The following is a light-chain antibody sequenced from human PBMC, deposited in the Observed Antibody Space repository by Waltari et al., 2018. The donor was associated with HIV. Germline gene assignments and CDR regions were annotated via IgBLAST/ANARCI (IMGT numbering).Light chain of an antibody. CDR3: QSYDSSLRGSI. Sequence: QSVLTQPPSASGAPGQRVTISCSGSSSNIGAGYDVHWYQQLPGTAPRLVISGNTARPAGVPDRFAGSKAGSSASLAITGLQAEDEADYYCQSYDSSLRGSIFGGGTKLTVL. J-gene: IGLJ2*01. CDR2: GNT. V-gene: IGLV1-40*01. CDR1: SSNIGAGYD.